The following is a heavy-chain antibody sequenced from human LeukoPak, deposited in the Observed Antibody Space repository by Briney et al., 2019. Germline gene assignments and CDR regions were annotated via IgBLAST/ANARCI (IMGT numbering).Heavy chain of an antibody. CDR1: GGSISSYY. J-gene: IGHJ3*02. V-gene: IGHV4-59*01. Sequence: PSETLSLTCTVSGGSISSYYWSWLRQPPGKGLEWIGYIYYSGSTNYNPSLKSRVTISVDTSKNQFSLKLSSVTAADTAVYYCARDGRPDAFDIWGQGTMVTVSS. CDR2: IYYSGST. CDR3: ARDGRPDAFDI.